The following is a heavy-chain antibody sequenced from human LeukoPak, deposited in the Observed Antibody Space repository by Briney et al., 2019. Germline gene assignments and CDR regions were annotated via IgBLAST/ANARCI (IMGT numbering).Heavy chain of an antibody. J-gene: IGHJ4*02. CDR3: ARDGTSADDY. Sequence: ASVKVSCKTSGYTFSNFGINWVRQAPGQGLEWMGWISGNNDNPNYGQKFQGRFTVTTDSSTSTAYMELRNLTFDDTAVYYCARDGTSADDYWGQGTLVTVSS. CDR1: GYTFSNFG. V-gene: IGHV1-18*01. D-gene: IGHD1-26*01. CDR2: ISGNNDNP.